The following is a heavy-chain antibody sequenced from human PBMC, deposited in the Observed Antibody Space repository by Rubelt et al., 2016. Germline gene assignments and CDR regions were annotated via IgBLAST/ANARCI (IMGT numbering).Heavy chain of an antibody. CDR2: ISSTSGTL. D-gene: IGHD3-16*01. Sequence: SYSMNWVRQAPGKGLEWIAYISSTSGTLSYAASVKGRFTVARDNAINSMYLQMRSLRAEDTAVYYCARRMSALGYYYGMDVWGQGTTVTVSS. CDR3: ARRMSALGYYYGMDV. CDR1: SYS. J-gene: IGHJ6*02. V-gene: IGHV3-48*01.